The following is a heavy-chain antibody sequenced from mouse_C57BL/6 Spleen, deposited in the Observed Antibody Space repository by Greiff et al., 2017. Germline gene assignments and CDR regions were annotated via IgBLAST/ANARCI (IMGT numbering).Heavy chain of an antibody. D-gene: IGHD3-2*02. J-gene: IGHJ2*01. CDR2: IYPGDGDT. CDR1: GYAFSSSW. CDR3: ARSTAQADY. V-gene: IGHV1-82*01. Sequence: QVQLQQSGPELVKPGASVKISCKASGYAFSSSWMNWVKQRPGKGLEWIGRIYPGDGDTNYNGKFKGKATLTADKSSSTAYMQLSSLTSEDSAVYFSARSTAQADYWGQGTTLTVSS.